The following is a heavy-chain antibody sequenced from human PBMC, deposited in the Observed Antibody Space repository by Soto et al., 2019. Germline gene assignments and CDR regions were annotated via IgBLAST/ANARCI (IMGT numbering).Heavy chain of an antibody. D-gene: IGHD3-9*01. CDR1: GYTFTIYA. CDR3: AREPPDYDILTGYDY. J-gene: IGHJ4*02. V-gene: IGHV1-3*01. CDR2: INAGNGNT. Sequence: AASVKVSCKASGYTFTIYAMHWVRQAPGQRLEWMGWINAGNGNTKYSQKFQGRVTITRDTSASTAYMELSSLRSEDTAVYYCAREPPDYDILTGYDYWGQGTLVTVSS.